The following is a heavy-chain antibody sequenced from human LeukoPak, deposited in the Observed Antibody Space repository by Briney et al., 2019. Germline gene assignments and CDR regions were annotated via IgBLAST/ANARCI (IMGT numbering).Heavy chain of an antibody. CDR3: ASGFLGYCSSTSCRGYYFDY. CDR1: GYSFTSYW. D-gene: IGHD2-2*01. Sequence: GESLKISCKGSGYSFTSYWIGWVRQMPGKGLEWMGIIYPGDSDTRYSPSFQGQVTISADKSISTAYLQWSRLKASDTAMYYCASGFLGYCSSTSCRGYYFDYWGQGTLVTVSS. CDR2: IYPGDSDT. V-gene: IGHV5-51*01. J-gene: IGHJ4*02.